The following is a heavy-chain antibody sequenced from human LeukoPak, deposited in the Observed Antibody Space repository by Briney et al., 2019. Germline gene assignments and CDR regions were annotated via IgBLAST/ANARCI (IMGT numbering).Heavy chain of an antibody. J-gene: IGHJ4*02. Sequence: PGGSLRLSCAASGFIFSQYSMNWVRQAPGKGLEWVSHIRSSSETFYADSVKGRFTISRDNARNSLYLQMNNLRGEDTAIYYCARDEENGGKGCALGGQEPRATV. CDR1: GFIFSQYS. V-gene: IGHV3-48*01. CDR3: ARDEENGGKGCAL. CDR2: IRSSSET. D-gene: IGHD4-23*01.